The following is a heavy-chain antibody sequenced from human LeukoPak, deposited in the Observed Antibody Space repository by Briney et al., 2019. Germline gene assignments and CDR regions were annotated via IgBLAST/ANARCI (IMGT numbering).Heavy chain of an antibody. Sequence: GGSLRLSCAAAGFTFSTYSMNWVRQAPGKGLEWVSSISSSSSYIYYADSVKGRFTISRDNAENSLYVQMNRLTAEDTAVYYCARGPDFWSGYFPYYLDYWGQGTLVTVSS. V-gene: IGHV3-21*01. D-gene: IGHD3-3*01. J-gene: IGHJ4*02. CDR1: GFTFSTYS. CDR2: ISSSSSYI. CDR3: ARGPDFWSGYFPYYLDY.